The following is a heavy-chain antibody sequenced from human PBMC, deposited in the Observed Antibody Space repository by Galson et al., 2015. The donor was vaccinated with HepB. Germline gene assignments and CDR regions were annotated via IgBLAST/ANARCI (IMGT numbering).Heavy chain of an antibody. Sequence: LRLSCAVSGFSFSSYTMSWVRQAPGKGLEWVSVISGSGGSTYYADSVKGRFTISRDNSKNALYLQMNSLRAEDTAVYYCAKFVVGDYGFDYWGQGTLVTVSS. CDR1: GFSFSSYT. V-gene: IGHV3-23*01. D-gene: IGHD4-17*01. J-gene: IGHJ4*02. CDR3: AKFVVGDYGFDY. CDR2: ISGSGGST.